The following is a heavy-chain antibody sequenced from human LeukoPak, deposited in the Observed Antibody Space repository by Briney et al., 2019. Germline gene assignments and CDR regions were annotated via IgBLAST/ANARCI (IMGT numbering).Heavy chain of an antibody. D-gene: IGHD3-3*01. CDR3: TRHRRVDFWSGGGLFDAFDI. CDR2: IRSKANSYAT. J-gene: IGHJ3*02. CDR1: GFTFSGSA. V-gene: IGHV3-73*01. Sequence: GGSLRLSCAASGFTFSGSAMHWVRQASGKGLEWVGRIRSKANSYATAYAASVKGRFTISRDDSKNTAYLQMNSLKTEDTAVYYCTRHRRVDFWSGGGLFDAFDIWGQGTMVTVSS.